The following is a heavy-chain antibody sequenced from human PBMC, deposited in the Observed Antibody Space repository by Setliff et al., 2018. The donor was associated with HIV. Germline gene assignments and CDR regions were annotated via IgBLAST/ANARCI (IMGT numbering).Heavy chain of an antibody. V-gene: IGHV4-30-4*08. CDR2: IYYSGST. D-gene: IGHD3-9*01. CDR3: ARGSFDWSNWFDP. CDR1: GDSITHYY. Sequence: SETLSLTCSVSGDSITHYYWNWIRQPPGKGLEWIGYIYYSGSTYYNPSLKSRVTISVDTSKNQFSLKLSSVTAADTAVYYCARGSFDWSNWFDPWGQGTLVTVSS. J-gene: IGHJ5*02.